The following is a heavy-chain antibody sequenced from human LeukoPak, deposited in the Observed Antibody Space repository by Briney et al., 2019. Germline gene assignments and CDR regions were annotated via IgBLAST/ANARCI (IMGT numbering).Heavy chain of an antibody. D-gene: IGHD3-9*01. CDR2: ISAYNGNT. J-gene: IGHJ4*02. Sequence: GESLKISCKGSGYSFTSYWIGWVRQAPGQGLEWMGWISAYNGNTNYAQKLQGRVTMTTDTSTSTAYMELRSLRSDDTAVYYCARAPGYDILTGYYKGGDYWGQGTLVTVSS. CDR3: ARAPGYDILTGYYKGGDY. V-gene: IGHV1-18*04. CDR1: GYSFTSYW.